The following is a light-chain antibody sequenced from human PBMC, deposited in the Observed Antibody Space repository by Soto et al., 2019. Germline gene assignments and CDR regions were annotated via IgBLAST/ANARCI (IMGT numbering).Light chain of an antibody. V-gene: IGKV1-5*03. CDR2: KTS. J-gene: IGKJ2*01. Sequence: DIQMTQSPSTLSASVGDRVTITCRASQSISSWLAWYQQKPGKAPKLLIYKTSSLESGVPSRFSGSGSGTEFTLTISSLQPDDFATYYCQQYNSYPYSFGQGTKLEIK. CDR1: QSISSW. CDR3: QQYNSYPYS.